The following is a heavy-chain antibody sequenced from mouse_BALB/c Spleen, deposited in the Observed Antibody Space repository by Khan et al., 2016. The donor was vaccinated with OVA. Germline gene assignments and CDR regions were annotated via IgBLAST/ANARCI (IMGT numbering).Heavy chain of an antibody. CDR2: ISSDGDYT. J-gene: IGHJ3*01. CDR3: ATHLTGSFAY. CDR1: GFTFNPYS. D-gene: IGHD4-1*01. V-gene: IGHV5-6*01. Sequence: EVELVESGGDLVKSGGSLKLSCAASGFTFNPYSMSWVRQTPDKRLEWVATISSDGDYTYYPDSVKGRFNISRDNAKNTLYLQMSSLKSEDTAIYYCATHLTGSFAYWGQGTLVTVSA.